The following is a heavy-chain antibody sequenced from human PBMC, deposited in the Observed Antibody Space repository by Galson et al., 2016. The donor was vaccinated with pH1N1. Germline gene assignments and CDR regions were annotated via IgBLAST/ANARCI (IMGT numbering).Heavy chain of an antibody. Sequence: SLRLSCAASGFTFSDYCMSWIRRAPGKGLEWVSYLSSSGSTIYYADSVKGRFTISRDNAKNSLYLQMNSLRAEDTAVYFCARDVGGEVDFAFDIWGRGTMVTVSS. V-gene: IGHV3-11*04. J-gene: IGHJ3*02. D-gene: IGHD3/OR15-3a*01. CDR1: GFTFSDYC. CDR2: LSSSGSTI. CDR3: ARDVGGEVDFAFDI.